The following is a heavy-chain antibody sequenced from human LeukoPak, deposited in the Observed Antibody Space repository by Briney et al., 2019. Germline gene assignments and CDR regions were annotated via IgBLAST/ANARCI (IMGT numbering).Heavy chain of an antibody. D-gene: IGHD1-26*01. CDR1: GGSISSYY. CDR2: IHTSGST. CDR3: ARGKWELTDGAFDI. V-gene: IGHV4-4*07. J-gene: IGHJ3*02. Sequence: SETLSLTCTVSGGSISSYYWSWIRQPAGKGLEWIGRIHTSGSTNYSPSLKSRVTMSVDTSKNQFSLKLSSVTAADTAVYYCARGKWELTDGAFDIWGQGTMVTVSS.